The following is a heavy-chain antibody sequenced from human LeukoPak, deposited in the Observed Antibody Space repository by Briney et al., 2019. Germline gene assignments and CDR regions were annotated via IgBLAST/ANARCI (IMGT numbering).Heavy chain of an antibody. CDR2: IIPIFGTA. CDR1: GGTFSSYA. J-gene: IGHJ3*02. D-gene: IGHD2-2*01. CDR3: ARVGSYAENDAFDI. V-gene: IGHV1-69*01. Sequence: SVKVSCKASGGTFSSYAISWVRQAPGQGLEWMGGIIPIFGTANYAQKFQGRVTITADESTSTAYMELSSLRSEDTAVYYCARVGSYAENDAFDIWGQGTMVTISS.